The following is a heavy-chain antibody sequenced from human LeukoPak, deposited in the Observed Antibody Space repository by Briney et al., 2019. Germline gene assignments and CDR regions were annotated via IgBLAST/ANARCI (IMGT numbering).Heavy chain of an antibody. V-gene: IGHV4-39*02. CDR1: GGSISSSSYY. D-gene: IGHD2-15*01. Sequence: SETLSLTCTVSGGSISSSSYYWGWIRQPPGKGPEWIGSISYTGNTNYSPSLKSRVSIPLDTSKTHLSLNLTSVTAADTAIYYCARYCSGVTCNWVDPWGQGTLVTVSS. J-gene: IGHJ5*02. CDR2: ISYTGNT. CDR3: ARYCSGVTCNWVDP.